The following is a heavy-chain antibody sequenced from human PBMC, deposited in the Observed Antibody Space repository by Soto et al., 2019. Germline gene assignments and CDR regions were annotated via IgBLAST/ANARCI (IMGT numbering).Heavy chain of an antibody. CDR3: ARGGKYYPYSSGWYMTFDY. J-gene: IGHJ4*02. CDR2: IYYSGST. CDR1: GGSISSGGYY. D-gene: IGHD6-19*01. Sequence: SETLSLTCTVSGGSISSGGYYWSWIRQHPGKGLEWIGYIYYSGSTYYNPSLKSRVTISVDTSKNQFSLKLSSVTAADTAVYYCARGGKYYPYSSGWYMTFDYWGQGTLVTVSS. V-gene: IGHV4-31*03.